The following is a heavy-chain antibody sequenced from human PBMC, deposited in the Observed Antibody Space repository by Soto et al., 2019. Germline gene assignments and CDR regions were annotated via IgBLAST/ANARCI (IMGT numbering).Heavy chain of an antibody. D-gene: IGHD6-19*01. CDR1: GFSFSTTG. CDR2: ISHDGGAK. V-gene: IGHV3-30*18. Sequence: QVQLVESGGGVVQPGRSLRLSCAASGFSFSTTGMHWVRQAPGKGLEWVAMISHDGGAKYYADSVKGRFTISRDDSKNTLYLQMYSLRPEDTAVYYCAKDLYRSDWYNYFDPWGQGTLVTVSS. CDR3: AKDLYRSDWYNYFDP. J-gene: IGHJ5*02.